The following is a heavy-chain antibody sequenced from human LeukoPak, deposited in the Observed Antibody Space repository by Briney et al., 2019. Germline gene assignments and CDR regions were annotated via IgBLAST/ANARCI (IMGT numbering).Heavy chain of an antibody. D-gene: IGHD3-16*01. J-gene: IGHJ4*02. CDR3: ATVLSPYVWGSLD. CDR2: IYYSGST. V-gene: IGHV4-61*08. CDR1: GGSISSGGYY. Sequence: KTSETLSLTCAVSGGSISSGGYYWSWIRQPPGKGLEWIGYIYYSGSTNYNPSLKSRVTISVDTSKNQFSLKLSSVTAADTAVYYCATVLSPYVWGSLDWGQGTLVTVSS.